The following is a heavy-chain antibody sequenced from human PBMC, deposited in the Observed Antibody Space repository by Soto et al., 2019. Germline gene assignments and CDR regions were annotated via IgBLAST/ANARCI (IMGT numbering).Heavy chain of an antibody. V-gene: IGHV3-23*01. J-gene: IGHJ4*02. CDR3: VKDLRPDGVWDFDY. Sequence: EVQLLESGGGLVQPGGSLRLSCAASGFTFSTYSMAWVRQAPGRGPEWVSGIFQDGRTHYADSVKGRFTISRDNSRSSVYLQMITLRGEDTAIYYCVKDLRPDGVWDFDYWGQGTLVTVSS. D-gene: IGHD4-17*01. CDR2: IFQDGRT. CDR1: GFTFSTYS.